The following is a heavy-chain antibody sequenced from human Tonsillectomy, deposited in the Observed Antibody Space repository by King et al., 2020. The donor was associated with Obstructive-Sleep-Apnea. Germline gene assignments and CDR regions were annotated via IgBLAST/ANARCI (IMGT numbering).Heavy chain of an antibody. V-gene: IGHV4-59*08. J-gene: IGHJ4*02. CDR3: ARHGPAYYYDSSGYYFYFDY. D-gene: IGHD3-22*01. CDR1: GGSISSYY. Sequence: QLQESGPGLVKPSETLSLTCTVSGGSISSYYWSWIRQPPGKGLEWIGYIYYSWSTNYNPSLKSRVTLSVDTSKNQFSLKLSSVTAADTAVYYCARHGPAYYYDSSGYYFYFDYWGQGTLVTVSS. CDR2: IYYSWST.